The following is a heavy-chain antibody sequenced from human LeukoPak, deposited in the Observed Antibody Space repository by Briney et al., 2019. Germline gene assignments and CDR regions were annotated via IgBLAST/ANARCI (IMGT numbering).Heavy chain of an antibody. J-gene: IGHJ5*02. V-gene: IGHV4-39*07. Sequence: SETLSLTCTVSGGSISSSSYYWGWIRQPPGKGLEWIGSIYYSGSTYYNPSLKSRVTISVDTSKNQFSLELSSVTAADTAVYYCARWVAIGQINWFDPWGQGTLVTVSS. CDR3: ARWVAIGQINWFDP. CDR2: IYYSGST. CDR1: GGSISSSSYY. D-gene: IGHD4-23*01.